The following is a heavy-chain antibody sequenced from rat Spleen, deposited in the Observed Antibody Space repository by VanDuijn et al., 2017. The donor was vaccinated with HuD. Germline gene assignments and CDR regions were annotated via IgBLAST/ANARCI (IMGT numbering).Heavy chain of an antibody. J-gene: IGHJ1*01. D-gene: IGHD4-2*01. CDR2: IIDDGSST. CDR1: GFTFSDYA. Sequence: EVQLVESGGGLVQPGRSLKLSCAASGFTFSDYAMAWVRQAPKKGLEWVGNIIDDGSSTYYRDSVKGRFTISRDNAKSTLYLQMDSLRSEDTATYYCARHLELDWYFDFWGPGTMVTVSS. V-gene: IGHV5-17*01. CDR3: ARHLELDWYFDF.